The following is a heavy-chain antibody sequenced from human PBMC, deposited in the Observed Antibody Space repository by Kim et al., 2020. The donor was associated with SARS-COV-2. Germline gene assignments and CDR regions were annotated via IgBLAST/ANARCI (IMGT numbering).Heavy chain of an antibody. D-gene: IGHD2-2*01. Sequence: ASVKVSCKASGYTFTSYGISWVRQAPGQGLEWMGWISAYNGNTNYAQKLQGRVTMTTDTSTSTAYMELRSLRSDDTAVYYCARGAARSPAAHVAFDYWGQGTLVTVSS. CDR1: GYTFTSYG. V-gene: IGHV1-18*04. CDR3: ARGAARSPAAHVAFDY. J-gene: IGHJ4*02. CDR2: ISAYNGNT.